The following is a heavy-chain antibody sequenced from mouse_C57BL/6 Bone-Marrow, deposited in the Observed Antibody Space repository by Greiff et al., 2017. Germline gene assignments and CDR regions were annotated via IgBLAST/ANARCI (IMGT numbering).Heavy chain of an antibody. D-gene: IGHD2-4*01. Sequence: VQLQQSDAELVKPGASVKISCKVSGYTFTDHTIHWMKQRPEQGLEWIGYIYPRDGSTKYNEKCKGKATLTADKSSSTAYMQLNSLTSEDSAVYFCARKGDIYYDYYGGGLYAMDYWGQGTSVTVSS. J-gene: IGHJ4*01. CDR2: IYPRDGST. V-gene: IGHV1-78*01. CDR3: ARKGDIYYDYYGGGLYAMDY. CDR1: GYTFTDHT.